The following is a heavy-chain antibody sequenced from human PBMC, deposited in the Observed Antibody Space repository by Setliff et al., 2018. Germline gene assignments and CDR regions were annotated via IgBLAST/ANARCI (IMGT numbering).Heavy chain of an antibody. CDR1: GSTFNNYG. J-gene: IGHJ4*02. CDR2: VTIYNGNT. CDR3: ARVESMVRGKNILRHFDY. V-gene: IGHV1-18*01. Sequence: ASVKVSCKASGSTFNNYGVAWVRQAPGQGLDWMGWVTIYNGNTKYAQNLQGRLTLSTDRSTSTVYMELGSLTTDNTAIYYCARVESMVRGKNILRHFDYWGQGTQVTVSS. D-gene: IGHD3-10*01.